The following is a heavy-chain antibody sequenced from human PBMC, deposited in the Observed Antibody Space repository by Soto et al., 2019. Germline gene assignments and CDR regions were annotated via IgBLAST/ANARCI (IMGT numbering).Heavy chain of an antibody. Sequence: EVQLVESGGGLVQPGGSLRLSCAASGFTFSSYWMSWVRKAPGKGLEWVANIKQDGSEKYYVDSVKGRFTISRDNAKNALFLQINSLSAEDTAVYYCARASYVDAYYYYLDVWGKGTTVTVSS. V-gene: IGHV3-7*01. CDR2: IKQDGSEK. CDR1: GFTFSSYW. J-gene: IGHJ6*03. CDR3: ARASYVDAYYYYLDV. D-gene: IGHD5-18*01.